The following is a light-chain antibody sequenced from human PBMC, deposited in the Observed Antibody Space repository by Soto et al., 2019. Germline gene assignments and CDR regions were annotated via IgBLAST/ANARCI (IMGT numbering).Light chain of an antibody. Sequence: QSVLTQPRSVSGAPGQRVTISCTGSSSNIGAGYDVHWYQQLPGTAPKLLIYGNSNRPSGVPDRFSGSKSGTSASLAITGLQAEDEADYYCQSYDSSLRVVVFGGGTKVTVL. CDR1: SSNIGAGYD. V-gene: IGLV1-40*01. J-gene: IGLJ2*01. CDR2: GNS. CDR3: QSYDSSLRVVV.